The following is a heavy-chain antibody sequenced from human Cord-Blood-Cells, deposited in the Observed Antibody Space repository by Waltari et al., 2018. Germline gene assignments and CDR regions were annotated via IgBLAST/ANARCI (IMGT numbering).Heavy chain of an antibody. V-gene: IGHV1-24*01. Sequence: QVQLVQSGAEVKKPGASVKVSCKVSGYTLPELSMHWVRPAPGKGLEWMGGFDPEDGETIYAQKFQGRVTMTEDTSTDTAYMELSSLRSEDTAVYYCATAAPVGGIRWAPPAFDIWGQGTMVTVSS. J-gene: IGHJ3*02. CDR3: ATAAPVGGIRWAPPAFDI. D-gene: IGHD3-10*01. CDR2: FDPEDGET. CDR1: GYTLPELS.